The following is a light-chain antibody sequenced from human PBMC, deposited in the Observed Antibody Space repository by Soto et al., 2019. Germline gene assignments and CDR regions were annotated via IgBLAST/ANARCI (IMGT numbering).Light chain of an antibody. J-gene: IGKJ4*01. CDR2: EAS. CDR3: QQYTNVPRT. CDR1: QSISSW. V-gene: IGKV1-5*01. Sequence: DIQMTQSPSTLSASVGDRVTITCRASQSISSWLAWYQQKPGKAPKLLIHEASRLETGVPSRFSGSESGTEFTLTISGLHAEDSATSYCQQYTNVPRTCGAGTKVDIK.